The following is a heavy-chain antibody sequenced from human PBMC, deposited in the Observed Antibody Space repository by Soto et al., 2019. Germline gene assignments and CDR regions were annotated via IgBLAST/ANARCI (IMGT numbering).Heavy chain of an antibody. Sequence: VGSLRLSCAASGFTFSSYWMSWVRQAPGKGLEWVANIKQDGSEKYYVDSVKGRFTISRDNAKNSLYLQMNSLRAEDTAVYYCARVGDSSGYYKEFDYWGQGTLVTVSS. CDR1: GFTFSSYW. V-gene: IGHV3-7*03. CDR2: IKQDGSEK. CDR3: ARVGDSSGYYKEFDY. J-gene: IGHJ4*02. D-gene: IGHD3-22*01.